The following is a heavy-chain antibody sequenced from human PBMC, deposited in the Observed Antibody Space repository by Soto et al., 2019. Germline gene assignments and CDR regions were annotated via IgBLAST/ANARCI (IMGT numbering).Heavy chain of an antibody. CDR1: GGSISSGEYY. V-gene: IGHV4-31*03. CDR2: VHHSGTT. CDR3: ARHDVDTSMLFDY. J-gene: IGHJ4*01. D-gene: IGHD3-16*01. Sequence: SETLSLTCSVSGGSISSGEYYWSWLRQHAGTGLEWIGYVHHSGTTFYKSSLRSRVSMSIDTSTNHFSLNLTSVTAADTAIYYCARHDVDTSMLFDYWGHGSLVTVSS.